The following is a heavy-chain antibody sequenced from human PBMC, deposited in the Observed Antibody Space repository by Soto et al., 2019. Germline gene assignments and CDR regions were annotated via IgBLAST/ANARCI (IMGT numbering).Heavy chain of an antibody. D-gene: IGHD6-6*01. J-gene: IGHJ6*02. Sequence: PGGSLRLSCAASGFTFSSYAMHWVRQAPGKGLEWVAVISYDGSNKYYADSVKGRLTISRDNSKNTLYLQMNSLRAEDTAVYYCARDSKQLVFEFGMDVWGQGTTVTVSS. CDR1: GFTFSSYA. V-gene: IGHV3-30-3*01. CDR3: ARDSKQLVFEFGMDV. CDR2: ISYDGSNK.